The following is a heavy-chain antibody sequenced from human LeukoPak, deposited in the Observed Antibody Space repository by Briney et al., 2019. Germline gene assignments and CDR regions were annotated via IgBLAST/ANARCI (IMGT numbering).Heavy chain of an antibody. J-gene: IGHJ4*02. Sequence: GGSLRLSCAASGFTFSSYAMSWVRQAPGKGLEWVSAISGSGGSTYYADSVKGRFTTSRDNSKNTVYLQMNSLRVEDTAVYYCASPRGGKAGLFEYWGQGTLVTVSS. CDR3: ASPRGGKAGLFEY. CDR1: GFTFSSYA. D-gene: IGHD3-10*01. V-gene: IGHV3-23*01. CDR2: ISGSGGST.